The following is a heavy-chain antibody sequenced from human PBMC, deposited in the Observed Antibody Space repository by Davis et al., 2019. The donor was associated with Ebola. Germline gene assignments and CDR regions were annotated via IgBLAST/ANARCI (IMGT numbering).Heavy chain of an antibody. CDR2: IYNNENT. CDR3: ARENGYCRNSSCYTRADYYYYMEV. CDR1: AGSISTYY. D-gene: IGHD2-2*03. Sequence: PSETLSLTCTISAGSISTYYWSWIRQPPGKGLEWIGYIYNNENTNYNPSLKSRVTISVDTSKNQISLKLSSVTAADTAVYYCARENGYCRNSSCYTRADYYYYMEVWGKGTTVTVSS. J-gene: IGHJ6*03. V-gene: IGHV4-4*08.